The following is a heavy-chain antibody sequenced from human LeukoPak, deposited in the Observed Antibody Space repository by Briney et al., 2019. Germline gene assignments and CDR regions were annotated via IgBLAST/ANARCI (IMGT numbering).Heavy chain of an antibody. CDR1: GGSISSYY. J-gene: IGHJ4*02. CDR2: IYHSGST. Sequence: PSETLSLTCTVSGGSISSYYWSWIRQPPGKGLEYIGYIYHSGSTNYNPSLKSRVTMSVDKSKNQCSLRLRSVTAADTAMYFCARSTQDSSTSFDSWGQGTLVTVSS. D-gene: IGHD6-19*01. V-gene: IGHV4-59*01. CDR3: ARSTQDSSTSFDS.